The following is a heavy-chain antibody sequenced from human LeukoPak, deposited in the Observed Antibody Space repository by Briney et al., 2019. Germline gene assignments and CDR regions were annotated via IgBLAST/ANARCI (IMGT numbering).Heavy chain of an antibody. CDR2: IHYSGST. J-gene: IGHJ4*02. Sequence: SETLSLTCTVSGGSISSYYWTWIRQPPGKGLEWIGYIHYSGSTNYKASLKSRVTISIDTSKNQFSLKMRSVTAADTSVYYCARGGGPPSYLDFWGQGTLVTVSS. CDR1: GGSISSYY. V-gene: IGHV4-59*01. D-gene: IGHD3-16*01. CDR3: ARGGGPPSYLDF.